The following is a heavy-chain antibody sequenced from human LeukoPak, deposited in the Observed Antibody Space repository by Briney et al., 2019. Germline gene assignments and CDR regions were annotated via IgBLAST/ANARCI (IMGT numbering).Heavy chain of an antibody. CDR3: ARERTYCSSTSCYYYGMDV. J-gene: IGHJ6*04. CDR2: IYYSGST. CDR1: GGSISSGGYY. V-gene: IGHV4-31*03. Sequence: PSQTLSLTCTVSGGSISSGGYYWSWIRQHPGKGLEWIGYIYYSGSTYYNPSLKSRVTISVDTSKNQFSLKLSSVTAADTAVYYCARERTYCSSTSCYYYGMDVWGKGTTVTVS. D-gene: IGHD2-2*01.